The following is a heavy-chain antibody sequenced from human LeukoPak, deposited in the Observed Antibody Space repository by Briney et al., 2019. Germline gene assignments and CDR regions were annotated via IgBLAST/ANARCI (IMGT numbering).Heavy chain of an antibody. CDR3: AKDYYDSSGSVVFFDP. CDR1: GFTFRSYG. J-gene: IGHJ5*02. D-gene: IGHD3-22*01. V-gene: IGHV3-23*01. CDR2: ISGSGGGT. Sequence: GGSLRLSCAASGFTFRSYGMHWVRQAPEKGLEWVSAISGSGGGTYYADSVKGRFTISRDNSKDTLYLQLNSLRAEDTAIYYCAKDYYDSSGSVVFFDPWGQGTLVTVSS.